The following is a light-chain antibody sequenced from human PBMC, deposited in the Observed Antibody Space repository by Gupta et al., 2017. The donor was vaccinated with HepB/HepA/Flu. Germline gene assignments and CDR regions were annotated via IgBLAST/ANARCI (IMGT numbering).Light chain of an antibody. CDR3: HQQNSCPIN. J-gene: IGKJ4*01. Sequence: EIVMTQSPATLSVSPGERATLSCRASQSVSNNLAWYQHHPGQAPRLLIYGAYTRATGSPARLSGSGSGTEFTLTIISREAEDFAVSYGHQQNSCPINLVGGTKVEIK. V-gene: IGKV3-15*01. CDR1: QSVSNN. CDR2: GAY.